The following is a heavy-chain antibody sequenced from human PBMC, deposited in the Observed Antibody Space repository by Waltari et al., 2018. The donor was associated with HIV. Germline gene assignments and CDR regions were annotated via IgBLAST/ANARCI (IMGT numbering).Heavy chain of an antibody. Sequence: EVQLVESGGGLVQPGGSLRLSCAASGFTFSSYSMTWVRQDPGKGLDLVSDISSSSSTIYYADSVKGRLTSARDNAKNSLYLQMNSLRAEDTAVYYCARFGELSHDYWGQGTLVTVSS. CDR2: ISSSSSTI. J-gene: IGHJ4*02. CDR3: ARFGELSHDY. D-gene: IGHD3-10*01. CDR1: GFTFSSYS. V-gene: IGHV3-48*01.